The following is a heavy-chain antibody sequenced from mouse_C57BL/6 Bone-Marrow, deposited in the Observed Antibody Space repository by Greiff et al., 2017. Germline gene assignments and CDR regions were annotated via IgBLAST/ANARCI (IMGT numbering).Heavy chain of an antibody. J-gene: IGHJ4*01. CDR2: IFPGSGST. Sequence: QVQLQQSGPELVKPGASVKISCKASGYSFTDYNMNWVKQRPGQGLEWIGWIFPGSGSTYYNEKFKGKATLTVDKSSSTAYMLLSSLTSEDSAVYFCAREKYYAFYAMDYWGQGTSVTVSS. D-gene: IGHD1-1*01. CDR1: GYSFTDYN. CDR3: AREKYYAFYAMDY. V-gene: IGHV1-75*01.